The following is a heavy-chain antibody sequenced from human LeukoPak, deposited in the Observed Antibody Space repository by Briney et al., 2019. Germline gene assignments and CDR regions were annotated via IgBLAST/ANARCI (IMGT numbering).Heavy chain of an antibody. CDR1: GFTFSSYA. Sequence: GRSLRLSCAASGFTFSSYAMHWVRQAPGKGLEWVAVISYDGSNKYYADSVKGRFTISRDKSKTTLYLQMNSLRAEDTAVYYCARGDGYSGYESPVDYWGRGTLVTVSS. CDR3: ARGDGYSGYESPVDY. D-gene: IGHD5-12*01. J-gene: IGHJ4*02. CDR2: ISYDGSNK. V-gene: IGHV3-30-3*01.